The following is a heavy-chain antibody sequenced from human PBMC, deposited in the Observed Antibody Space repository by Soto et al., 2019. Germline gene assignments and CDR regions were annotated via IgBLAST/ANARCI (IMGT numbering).Heavy chain of an antibody. J-gene: IGHJ4*02. CDR3: AIVVVITESSGFDY. CDR2: ISGSGGST. Sequence: AGGSLRLSCAASGFAFSSYAMSWVRQAPGKGLEWVSAISGSGGSTYYADSVKGRFTISRDNSKNTLYLQMNSLRAEDTAVYYCAIVVVITESSGFDYWGQGTLVTVSS. CDR1: GFAFSSYA. V-gene: IGHV3-23*01. D-gene: IGHD3-22*01.